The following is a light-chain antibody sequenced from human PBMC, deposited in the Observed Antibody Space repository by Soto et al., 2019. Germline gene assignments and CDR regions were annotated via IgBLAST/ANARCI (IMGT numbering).Light chain of an antibody. CDR1: QSISDW. CDR3: QQYNTYSTWT. V-gene: IGKV1-5*03. J-gene: IGKJ1*01. Sequence: DIQMTQSPATLSASVGARVTITCRASQSISDWLAWYQQKPGKAHKLLIYKASSLESGVPSRFSGSGSGTEFTLTISSLQPDDFATYYCQQYNTYSTWTFGQGTKVEI. CDR2: KAS.